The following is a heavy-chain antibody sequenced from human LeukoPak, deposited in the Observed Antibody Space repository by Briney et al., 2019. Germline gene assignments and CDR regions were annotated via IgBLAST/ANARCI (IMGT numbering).Heavy chain of an antibody. CDR1: GGSFSGYY. D-gene: IGHD3-16*01. Sequence: PSETLSLTCAVYGGSFSGYYRGWIRQPPGKGLEWIGSIYYSGSTYYNPSLKSRVTISVDTSKNQFSLKLSSVTAADTAVYYCAREGERGGGYWGQGTLVTVSS. V-gene: IGHV4-34*01. J-gene: IGHJ4*02. CDR3: AREGERGGGY. CDR2: IYYSGST.